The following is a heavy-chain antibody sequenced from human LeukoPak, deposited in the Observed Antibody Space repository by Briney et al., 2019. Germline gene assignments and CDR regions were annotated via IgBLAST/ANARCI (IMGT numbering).Heavy chain of an antibody. V-gene: IGHV3-30-3*01. J-gene: IGHJ4*02. CDR2: ISYDGSNK. CDR3: ARNYYDSSGYYFDY. Sequence: GGSLRLSCAASGFTFSSYAMNWVRQAPGKGLEGVAVISYDGSNKYYADSVKGRFTIDRDNSKNSLYLQMNSLRAEDTAVYYCARNYYDSSGYYFDYWGQGTLVTVSS. D-gene: IGHD3-22*01. CDR1: GFTFSSYA.